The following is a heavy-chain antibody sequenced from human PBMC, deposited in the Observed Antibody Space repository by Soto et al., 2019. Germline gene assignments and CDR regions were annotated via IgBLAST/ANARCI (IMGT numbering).Heavy chain of an antibody. V-gene: IGHV1-69*01. CDR2: IIPIFGTA. CDR1: EGTFSSYA. J-gene: IGHJ6*02. Sequence: QVQLVQSGAEVKKPGSSVKVSCKASEGTFSSYAISWVRQAPGQGLEWMGGIIPIFGTANYAQKFQGRVTITADESTSTAYMELSSLRSEDTAVYYCAREVVRGVYYGMDVWGQGTTVTVSS. D-gene: IGHD3-10*01. CDR3: AREVVRGVYYGMDV.